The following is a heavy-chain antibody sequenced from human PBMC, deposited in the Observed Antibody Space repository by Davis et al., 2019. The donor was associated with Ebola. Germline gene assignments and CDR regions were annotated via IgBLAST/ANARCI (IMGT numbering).Heavy chain of an antibody. Sequence: GESLKISCAASGITFNKYGMSWVRQAPGRGLEWVSTITGGGGSTYYADSVKGRFTISRDNSKNTLFLQMNSLRAEDTAVYYCAKLSPPRTFYDNYGMDVWGQGTTVTVS. CDR1: GITFNKYG. D-gene: IGHD3-16*01. J-gene: IGHJ6*02. V-gene: IGHV3-23*01. CDR2: ITGGGGST. CDR3: AKLSPPRTFYDNYGMDV.